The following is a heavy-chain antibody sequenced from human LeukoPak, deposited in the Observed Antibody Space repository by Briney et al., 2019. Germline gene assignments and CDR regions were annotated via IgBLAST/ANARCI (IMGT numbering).Heavy chain of an antibody. D-gene: IGHD1-26*01. CDR1: GGSISSYY. Sequence: TSETLSLACTVSGGSISSYYWSWIRQPPGKGLEWIGYIYYSGSTNYNPSLKSRVTISVDTSKNQFSLKLSSVTAADTAVYYCARAMSSGSYLHYYYYYMDVWGKGTTVTVSS. J-gene: IGHJ6*03. CDR3: ARAMSSGSYLHYYYYYMDV. V-gene: IGHV4-59*01. CDR2: IYYSGST.